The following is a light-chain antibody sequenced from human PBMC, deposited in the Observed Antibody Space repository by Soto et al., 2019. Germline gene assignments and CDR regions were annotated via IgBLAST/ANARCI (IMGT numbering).Light chain of an antibody. CDR3: QQRSNWPPIT. Sequence: DIVLTQFPSTLSVSPWERSALSSVASQSVTSNYLVWYQQRPGQPPRLLIHDASHRAAGIPARFSGSGFGTDFTLTISSLEPEDAAVYYCQQRSNWPPITFGQGTRLEIK. CDR2: DAS. J-gene: IGKJ5*01. V-gene: IGKV3-11*01. CDR1: QSVTSNY.